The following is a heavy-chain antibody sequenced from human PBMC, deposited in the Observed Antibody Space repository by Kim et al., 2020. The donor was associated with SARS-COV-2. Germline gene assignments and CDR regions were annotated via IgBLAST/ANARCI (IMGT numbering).Heavy chain of an antibody. CDR3: ARDEIPDSSSPGTYFDY. Sequence: GGSLRLSCAASGFTFSSYAMHWVRQAPGKGLEWVAVISYDGSNKYYADSVKGRFTISRDNSKNTLYLQMNSLRAEDTAVYYCARDEIPDSSSPGTYFDYWGQGTLVTVSS. CDR1: GFTFSSYA. D-gene: IGHD6-6*01. J-gene: IGHJ4*02. CDR2: ISYDGSNK. V-gene: IGHV3-30-3*01.